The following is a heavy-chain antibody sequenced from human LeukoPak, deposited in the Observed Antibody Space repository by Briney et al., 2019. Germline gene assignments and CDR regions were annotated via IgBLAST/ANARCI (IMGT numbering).Heavy chain of an antibody. Sequence: TGGSLRLSCAASGFTFSNYWMHWVRQAPGKGLGWVSRINSDGSSRNYADSVKGRFTISRDNAKNTLYLQMNSLRAEDTAVYYCASASSHRIAAGGDYWGQGTLVTVSS. CDR1: GFTFSNYW. CDR2: INSDGSSR. D-gene: IGHD6-13*01. CDR3: ASASSHRIAAGGDY. J-gene: IGHJ4*02. V-gene: IGHV3-74*01.